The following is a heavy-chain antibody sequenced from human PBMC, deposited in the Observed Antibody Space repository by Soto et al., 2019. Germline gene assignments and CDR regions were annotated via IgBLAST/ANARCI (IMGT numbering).Heavy chain of an antibody. CDR3: TRHPEPVAGAFDI. J-gene: IGHJ3*02. Sequence: GGSLRLSCAASGFTFSGSAMHWVRQASGKGLEWVGRIRSKANSYATAYAASVKGRFTISRDDSKNTAYLQMNSLKTEDTAVYYCTRHPEPVAGAFDIWGQGTMVTVSS. CDR2: IRSKANSYAT. CDR1: GFTFSGSA. V-gene: IGHV3-73*01. D-gene: IGHD6-19*01.